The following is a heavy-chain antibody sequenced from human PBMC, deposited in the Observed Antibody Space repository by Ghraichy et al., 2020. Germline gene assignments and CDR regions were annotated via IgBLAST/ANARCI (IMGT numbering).Heavy chain of an antibody. V-gene: IGHV4-34*01. Sequence: SETLSLTCAVYGGSFSGYYWSWIRQPPGKGLEWIGEINHSGSTNYNPSLKSRVTISVDTSKNQFSLKLSSVTAADTAVYYCARGRIAAAGIFGGNNWFDPWGQGTLVTVSS. D-gene: IGHD6-13*01. J-gene: IGHJ5*02. CDR3: ARGRIAAAGIFGGNNWFDP. CDR1: GGSFSGYY. CDR2: INHSGST.